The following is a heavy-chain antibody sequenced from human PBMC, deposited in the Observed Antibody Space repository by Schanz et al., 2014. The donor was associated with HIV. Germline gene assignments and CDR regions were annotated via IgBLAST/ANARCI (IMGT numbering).Heavy chain of an antibody. J-gene: IGHJ3*02. V-gene: IGHV3-33*01. D-gene: IGHD2-2*01. CDR2: VWNDGTKK. CDR3: ATSTMTDAFDI. Sequence: QVQLVESGGGVLQPGRSLRLSCTASGITFSDYGIHWVRLAPGKGLQWVALVWNDGTKKFYGDSVKGRFSVSRDNSKNTAYLEMNTLRGDDTAVYFCATSTMTDAFDIWGQGTKVIVSS. CDR1: GITFSDYG.